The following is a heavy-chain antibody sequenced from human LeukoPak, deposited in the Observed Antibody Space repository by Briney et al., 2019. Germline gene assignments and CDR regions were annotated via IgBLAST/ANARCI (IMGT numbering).Heavy chain of an antibody. D-gene: IGHD3-9*01. CDR2: IRYDGSNK. CDR3: AKVPDVLRYFDWFYYYMDV. Sequence: GRSLRLSCAASGFTFSDHGMHWVRQAPGKGLEWVAFIRYDGSNKYYADSVKGRFTISRDNSKSTLYLQMNSLRAEDTAVYYCAKVPDVLRYFDWFYYYMDVWGKGTTVTVSS. V-gene: IGHV3-30*02. J-gene: IGHJ6*03. CDR1: GFTFSDHG.